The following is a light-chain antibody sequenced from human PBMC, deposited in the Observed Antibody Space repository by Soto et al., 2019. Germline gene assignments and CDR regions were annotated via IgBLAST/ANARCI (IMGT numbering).Light chain of an antibody. V-gene: IGKV1-39*01. CDR2: TAS. CDR3: QQSYSTPRT. Sequence: DIQMTQSPSSLSAPVGDRVTITCRASQSISSFLNWYQQKPGKAPKLLIYTASILQSGVPSRFSGSGSGTDFTLTVSSLQPEDFATYYCQQSYSTPRTFGQGTKVDIK. J-gene: IGKJ1*01. CDR1: QSISSF.